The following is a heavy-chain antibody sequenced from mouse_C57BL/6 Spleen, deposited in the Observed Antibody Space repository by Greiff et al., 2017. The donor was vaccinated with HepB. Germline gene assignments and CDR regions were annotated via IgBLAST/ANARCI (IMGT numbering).Heavy chain of an antibody. CDR3: ARGGVTTHYFDY. CDR2: ISSGSSTI. V-gene: IGHV5-17*01. D-gene: IGHD2-2*01. J-gene: IGHJ2*01. CDR1: GFTFSDYG. Sequence: EVKLVESGGGLVKPGGSLKLSCAASGFTFSDYGMHWVRQAPEKGLEWVAYISSGSSTIYYADTVKGRFTISRDNAKNTLFLQMTSLRSEDTAMYYCARGGVTTHYFDYWGQGTTLTVSS.